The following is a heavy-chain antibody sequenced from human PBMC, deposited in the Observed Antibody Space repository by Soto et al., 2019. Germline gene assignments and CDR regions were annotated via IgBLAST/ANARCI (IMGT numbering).Heavy chain of an antibody. Sequence: QVQLVQSGAEVKKPGSSVKVSCKASGGTFSSYTISWVRQAPGQGLEWMGRIIPILGIANYAQKFQGRVTITADKSTSTAYMELSSLRSEDKAVYYCASLSVVVADDPDYWGQGTLVTVSS. J-gene: IGHJ4*02. V-gene: IGHV1-69*02. CDR3: ASLSVVVADDPDY. D-gene: IGHD2-15*01. CDR1: GGTFSSYT. CDR2: IIPILGIA.